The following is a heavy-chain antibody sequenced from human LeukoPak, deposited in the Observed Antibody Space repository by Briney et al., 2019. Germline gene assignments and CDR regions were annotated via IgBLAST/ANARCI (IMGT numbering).Heavy chain of an antibody. D-gene: IGHD4-17*01. Sequence: PGGSLRLSCAASGFTFSNAWMSWVRQAPGKGLEWVGRIKSKTDGGTTDYAAPVKGRFTISRDDSKNTLYLQMNSLKTEDTAVYYRTTGGDGDPPLPGPNPRYYYYYYGMDVWGKGTTVTVSS. CDR2: IKSKTDGGTT. V-gene: IGHV3-15*01. CDR1: GFTFSNAW. J-gene: IGHJ6*04. CDR3: TTGGDGDPPLPGPNPRYYYYYYGMDV.